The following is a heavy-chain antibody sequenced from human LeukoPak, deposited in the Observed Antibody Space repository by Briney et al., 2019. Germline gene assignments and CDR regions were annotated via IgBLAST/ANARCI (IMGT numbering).Heavy chain of an antibody. D-gene: IGHD3-22*01. J-gene: IGHJ4*02. V-gene: IGHV3-9*01. Sequence: GRSLRLSCAASGFTFDDYAMHWVRQAPGKGLEWVSGISWKSGSIGYADSVKGRFTISRDNAKNSLYLQMNSLRAEDTALYYCAKASPVYYDSSGYSGSGFDYWGQGTLVTVSS. CDR3: AKASPVYYDSSGYSGSGFDY. CDR1: GFTFDDYA. CDR2: ISWKSGSI.